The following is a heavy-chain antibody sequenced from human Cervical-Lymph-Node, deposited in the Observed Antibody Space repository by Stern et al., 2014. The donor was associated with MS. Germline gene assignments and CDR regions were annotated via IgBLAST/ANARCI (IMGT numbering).Heavy chain of an antibody. Sequence: ESGPAAVKPPQTPTLTCTFSGFSLSTSGMCVTLVRQPPGKALEWLSRIDWDDDKYYNTSLKTRLTISKDTSKNQVVLTMTNMDPVDTATYYCARGHDYDSSGFFDYWGQGTLVTVSS. CDR2: IDWDDDK. CDR1: GFSLSTSGMC. V-gene: IGHV2-70*11. CDR3: ARGHDYDSSGFFDY. D-gene: IGHD3-22*01. J-gene: IGHJ4*02.